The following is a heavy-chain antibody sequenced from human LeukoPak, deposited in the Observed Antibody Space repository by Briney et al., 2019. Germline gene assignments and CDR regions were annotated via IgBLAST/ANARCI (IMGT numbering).Heavy chain of an antibody. CDR2: VRSKARSYVI. J-gene: IGHJ6*02. CDR3: TRLFTRGDTSMVTLYYYHGMDL. Sequence: KGVEGVGWVRSKARSYVIPYAASVQGRFTISRDHSKNTAYLQMNSLTTEDTAVYYCTRLFTRGDTSMVTLYYYHGMDLWGQGTTVTVS. D-gene: IGHD5-18*01. V-gene: IGHV3-73*01.